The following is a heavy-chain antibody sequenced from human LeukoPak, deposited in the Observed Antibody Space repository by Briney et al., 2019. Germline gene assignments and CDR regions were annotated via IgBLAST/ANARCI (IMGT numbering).Heavy chain of an antibody. CDR2: IGTAGDT. D-gene: IGHD3-22*01. CDR3: VRLSPYDSSGYYYDY. CDR1: GFTFTNYG. J-gene: IGHJ4*02. V-gene: IGHV3-13*01. Sequence: AGRSLRLSCAASGFTFTNYGMRWVRQAIGKGLEWVSGIGTAGDTYSPGSVKGRFTISRENAKNSMYLQMNSLRAGDTAVYYCVRLSPYDSSGYYYDYWGQATLVTVSS.